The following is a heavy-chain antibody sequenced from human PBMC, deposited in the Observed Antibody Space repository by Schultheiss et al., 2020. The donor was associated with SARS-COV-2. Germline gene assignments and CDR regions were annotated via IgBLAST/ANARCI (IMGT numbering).Heavy chain of an antibody. CDR2: ISYDGSNK. D-gene: IGHD4-17*01. CDR1: GFTFSSYA. J-gene: IGHJ3*02. CDR3: ARRGDYGDYDDAFDI. Sequence: GGSLRLSCAASGFTFSSYAMHWVRQAPGKGLEWVAVISYDGSNKYYADSVKGRFTISRDNSKNTLYLQMNSLRAEDTAVYYCARRGDYGDYDDAFDIWGQGTMVTVSS. V-gene: IGHV3-30-3*01.